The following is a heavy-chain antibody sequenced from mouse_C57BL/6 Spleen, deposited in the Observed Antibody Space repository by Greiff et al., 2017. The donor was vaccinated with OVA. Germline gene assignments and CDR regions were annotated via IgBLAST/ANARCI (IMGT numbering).Heavy chain of an antibody. CDR1: GYSITSGYY. CDR3: ASSYAYAMDY. D-gene: IGHD1-1*01. J-gene: IGHJ4*01. V-gene: IGHV3-6*01. CDR2: ISYDGSN. Sequence: EVQLVESGPGLVKPSQSLSLTCSVTGYSITSGYYWNWIRQFPGNKLEWMGYISYDGSNNYNPSLKNRISITRDTSKNQFFLKLNSVTTEDTATYYCASSYAYAMDYWGQGTSVTVSS.